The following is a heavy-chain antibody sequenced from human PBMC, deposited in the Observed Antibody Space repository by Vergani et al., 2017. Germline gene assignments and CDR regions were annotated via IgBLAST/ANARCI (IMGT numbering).Heavy chain of an antibody. CDR3: ARGGVCLCYSCNSGDGDGFYYYGMDV. D-gene: IGHD2-21*02. J-gene: IGHJ6*02. V-gene: IGHV1-18*01. Sequence: QVQLVQSGTEVRKPGASVTVSCKASGYTFTSYGPSWVRQAPGQGLEWMGWISSYNDHTNYAQKFRGRLTMATDTSTKTAYIELRSLGSDDTAVYYCARGGVCLCYSCNSGDGDGFYYYGMDVWGQGTTVIVSS. CDR2: ISSYNDHT. CDR1: GYTFTSYG.